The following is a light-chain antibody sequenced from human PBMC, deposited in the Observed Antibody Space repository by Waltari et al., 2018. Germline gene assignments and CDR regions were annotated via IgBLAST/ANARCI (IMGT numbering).Light chain of an antibody. V-gene: IGKV1-9*01. CDR3: LQHNSYPLT. CDR2: AAT. CDR1: QGISSY. Sequence: DIQITQSPSFLFASVGDTVPITCRASQGISSYLNWFQQKPGKAPKLLIYAATTLQSGVPSRFSGSGSGTEFTLTISSLQPEDFAAYYCLQHNSYPLTFGGGTKVEIK. J-gene: IGKJ4*01.